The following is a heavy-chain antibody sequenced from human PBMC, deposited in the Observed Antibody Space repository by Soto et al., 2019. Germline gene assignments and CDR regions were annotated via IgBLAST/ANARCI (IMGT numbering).Heavy chain of an antibody. CDR1: GGTTSSYT. V-gene: IGHV1-69*02. Sequence: QVQLVQSGAEVEKPGSSVKVSCKVSGGTTSSYTIGWVRQAPGQGLQWMGNIVPMIGKVDYAQTFQDRLTLTADKATMTVYMELRSLRSEDTAVYFCALRTGNWNPLGDWGQGTLVTVSS. J-gene: IGHJ4*02. CDR2: IVPMIGKV. D-gene: IGHD1-1*01. CDR3: ALRTGNWNPLGD.